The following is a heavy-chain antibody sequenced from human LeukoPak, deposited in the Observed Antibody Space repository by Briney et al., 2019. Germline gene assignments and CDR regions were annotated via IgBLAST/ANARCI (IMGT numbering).Heavy chain of an antibody. V-gene: IGHV1-18*01. Sequence: ASVKVSCKASGYTFINYDFSWVRQAPGQGLEWMGWISTYNGNTNYAQKLQGRVTMTTDTSTSTAYMELRSLRSDDTAVYHCARQGYGGNPQGAADYWGQGTLVTVSS. CDR3: ARQGYGGNPQGAADY. J-gene: IGHJ4*02. D-gene: IGHD4-23*01. CDR2: ISTYNGNT. CDR1: GYTFINYD.